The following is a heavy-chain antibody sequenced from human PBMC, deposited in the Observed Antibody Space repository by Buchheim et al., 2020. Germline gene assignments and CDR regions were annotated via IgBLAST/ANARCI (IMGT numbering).Heavy chain of an antibody. CDR2: INTDNGDT. Sequence: QVQLVQSGAEVKKPGASVKVSCKASGYSFTNYGIHWVRQAPGQRLEWMGWINTDNGDTKYSQKFQGRVTITRDTSASTGYMELSSLTSEDTAIYYCARLRLWLLDYWGQEAL. CDR3: ARLRLWLLDY. D-gene: IGHD5-18*01. J-gene: IGHJ4*02. CDR1: GYSFTNYG. V-gene: IGHV1-3*04.